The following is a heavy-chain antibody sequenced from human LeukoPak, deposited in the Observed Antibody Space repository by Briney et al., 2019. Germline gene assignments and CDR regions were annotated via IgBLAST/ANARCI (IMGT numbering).Heavy chain of an antibody. Sequence: GGSLRLSCAASGFTFSSYGMHWVRQAPGKGLEWVAVISYDGSNKYYADSVKGRFTISRDNSKNTLYLQMNSLRAEDTAVYYCAKDHFGRNYYDSSGYYFQMDYWGQGTLVTVSS. D-gene: IGHD3-22*01. CDR3: AKDHFGRNYYDSSGYYFQMDY. J-gene: IGHJ4*02. V-gene: IGHV3-30*18. CDR1: GFTFSSYG. CDR2: ISYDGSNK.